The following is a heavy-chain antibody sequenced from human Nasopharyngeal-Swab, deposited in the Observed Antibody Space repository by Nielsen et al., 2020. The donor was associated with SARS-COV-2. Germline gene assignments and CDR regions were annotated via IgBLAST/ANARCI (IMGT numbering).Heavy chain of an antibody. Sequence: SETLSLTCTVSGGSISSSSYYWGWIRQPPGKGLEWIGSTYYSGSTYYNPSLKSRVTISVDTSKNQFSLKLSSVTAADTAVYYCASAWGGASGLSVFDYWGQGTLVTVSS. D-gene: IGHD3-16*01. J-gene: IGHJ4*02. CDR3: ASAWGGASGLSVFDY. CDR1: GGSISSSSYY. V-gene: IGHV4-39*01. CDR2: TYYSGST.